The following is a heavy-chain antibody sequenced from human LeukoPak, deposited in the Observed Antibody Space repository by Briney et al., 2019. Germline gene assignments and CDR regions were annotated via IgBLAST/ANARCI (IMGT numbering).Heavy chain of an antibody. V-gene: IGHV3-23*01. D-gene: IGHD1-26*01. CDR2: ISGSGGST. Sequence: GGSLRLSCAASGFTFSSYAMSWVRQAPGKGLEWVSAISGSGGSTYYADSVKDRFTISRDNSKNTLYLQMNSLRAEDTAVYYCAKDFHSGSYTDPIDYWGQGTLVTVSS. J-gene: IGHJ4*02. CDR1: GFTFSSYA. CDR3: AKDFHSGSYTDPIDY.